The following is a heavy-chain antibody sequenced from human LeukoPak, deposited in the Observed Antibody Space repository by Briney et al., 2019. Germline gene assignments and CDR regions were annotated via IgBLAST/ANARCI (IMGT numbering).Heavy chain of an antibody. V-gene: IGHV3-11*05. J-gene: IGHJ6*02. CDR2: ISSSSSYT. Sequence: GGSLRLSCAASGFTFSDYYMSWIRQAPGKGLEWVSYISSSSSYTNYADSVKGRFTISRDNAKNSLYLQMNSLRAEDTAVYYCARDIVVVVAATGSYYYYGMDVWGQGTTVTVSS. CDR1: GFTFSDYY. D-gene: IGHD2-15*01. CDR3: ARDIVVVVAATGSYYYYGMDV.